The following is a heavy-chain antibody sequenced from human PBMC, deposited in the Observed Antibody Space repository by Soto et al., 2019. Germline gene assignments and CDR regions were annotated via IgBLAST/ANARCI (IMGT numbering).Heavy chain of an antibody. CDR1: GGSISSYY. Sequence: SETLSLTCTVSGGSISSYYWSWIRQPAGKGLEWIGRIYTSGSTIYNPSLKSRVTMSVDTSKNPFSLKLSSVTAADTAVYYCARDRIAAADLDAFDIWGQGTMVTVSS. CDR3: ARDRIAAADLDAFDI. D-gene: IGHD6-13*01. CDR2: IYTSGST. J-gene: IGHJ3*02. V-gene: IGHV4-4*07.